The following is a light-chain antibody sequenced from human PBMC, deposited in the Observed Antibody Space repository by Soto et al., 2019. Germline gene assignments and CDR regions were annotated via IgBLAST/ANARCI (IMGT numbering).Light chain of an antibody. Sequence: IVLTHSPRTLSLSPWVRATLPCRASQSASRRLAWYQHRPGQSPRLLISGASMRASGVPVRFSGSGSGTDFTLTISRLEPEDFAVYYCQHYGETPITFGLGTRLEI. CDR1: QSASRR. CDR2: GAS. CDR3: QHYGETPIT. V-gene: IGKV3-20*01. J-gene: IGKJ5*01.